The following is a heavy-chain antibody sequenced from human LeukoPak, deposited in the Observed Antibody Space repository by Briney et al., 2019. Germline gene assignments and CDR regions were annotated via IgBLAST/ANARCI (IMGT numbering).Heavy chain of an antibody. CDR3: ARAYSSSWYDYFDY. Sequence: PGGSLRLSCAASGFTFSGYGMHWVRQAPGKGLEWVAVIWYDGSNKYYADSVKGRFTISRDNSKNTLYLQMNSLRAEDTAVYYCARAYSSSWYDYFDYWGQGTLVTVSS. CDR1: GFTFSGYG. D-gene: IGHD6-13*01. J-gene: IGHJ4*02. V-gene: IGHV3-33*01. CDR2: IWYDGSNK.